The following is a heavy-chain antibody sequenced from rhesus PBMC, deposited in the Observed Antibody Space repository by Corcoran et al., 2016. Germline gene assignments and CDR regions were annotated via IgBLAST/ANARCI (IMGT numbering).Heavy chain of an antibody. J-gene: IGHJ4*01. CDR2: INPKTGCT. CDR3: ARRRVATVAATY. CDR1: GYTFRDFY. V-gene: IGHV1-138*01. D-gene: IGHD4-29*01. Sequence: QVQLVQSGAEVKKPGSSVKVSCKAFGYTFRDFYMHWVRPAPGQGLEWVGKINPKTGCTNYAQKFQGRVSMTRDTSTSTAYMELSSLRSEDTAVYYCARRRVATVAATYWGQGVLVTVSS.